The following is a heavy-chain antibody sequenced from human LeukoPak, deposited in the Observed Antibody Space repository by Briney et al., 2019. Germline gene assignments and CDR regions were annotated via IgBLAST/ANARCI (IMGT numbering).Heavy chain of an antibody. V-gene: IGHV2-5*02. CDR3: ARVGIAAAGDY. D-gene: IGHD6-13*01. Sequence: SGPTLVNPTQTLTLTCTFSGFSLCTSGVGVGWIRQPPGKALEWLALIYWDDDKRYSPSLKSRLTITKDTSKNQVVLTVTNMDPVDTATYYCARVGIAAAGDYWGQGTLVTVSS. CDR2: IYWDDDK. CDR1: GFSLCTSGVG. J-gene: IGHJ4*02.